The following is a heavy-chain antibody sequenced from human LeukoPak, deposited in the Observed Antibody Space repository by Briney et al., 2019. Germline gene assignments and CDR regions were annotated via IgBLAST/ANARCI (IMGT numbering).Heavy chain of an antibody. V-gene: IGHV3-7*01. CDR3: ARDRSKWAHAFDI. Sequence: GGPLRLSCAASGFTFSSYWMSWVRQAPGKGLEWVANIKQDGSEKYYVDSVKGRFTISRDNAKNSLYLQMNSLRAEDTAVYYCARDRSKWAHAFDIWGQGTMVTVSS. D-gene: IGHD1-26*01. CDR2: IKQDGSEK. J-gene: IGHJ3*02. CDR1: GFTFSSYW.